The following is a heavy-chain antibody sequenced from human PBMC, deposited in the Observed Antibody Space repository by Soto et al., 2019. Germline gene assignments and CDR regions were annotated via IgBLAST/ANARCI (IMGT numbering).Heavy chain of an antibody. V-gene: IGHV4-30-4*01. D-gene: IGHD3-22*01. J-gene: IGHJ4*02. CDR1: GCSISSGDYY. Sequence: KPSETLSLTCTVSGCSISSGDYYWSWIRQPPGKGLEWIGYIYYSGSTYYNPSLKSRVTISVDTSKNQFSLKLSSVTAADTAVYYCARGEAGYYYDSSGFDYWGQGTLVTVSS. CDR2: IYYSGST. CDR3: ARGEAGYYYDSSGFDY.